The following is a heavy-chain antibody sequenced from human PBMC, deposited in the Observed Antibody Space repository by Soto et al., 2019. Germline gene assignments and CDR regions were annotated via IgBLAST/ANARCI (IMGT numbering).Heavy chain of an antibody. D-gene: IGHD6-6*01. Sequence: GESLKISCKGSGYSFTSYWIGWVRQMPGNGLEWMGIIYPGDSDTRYSPSFQGQVTISADKSISTAYLQWSSLKASDTAMYYCARFGTAARRQYYYYYGMDVWGQGTTVTVSS. CDR3: ARFGTAARRQYYYYYGMDV. J-gene: IGHJ6*02. CDR2: IYPGDSDT. V-gene: IGHV5-51*01. CDR1: GYSFTSYW.